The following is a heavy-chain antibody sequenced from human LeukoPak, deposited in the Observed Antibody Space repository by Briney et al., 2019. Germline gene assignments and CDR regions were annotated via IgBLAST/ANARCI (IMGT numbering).Heavy chain of an antibody. V-gene: IGHV3-30-3*01. CDR2: ISYDGTIK. CDR3: ARDSETYYYGSGSFLDP. J-gene: IGHJ5*02. Sequence: GGSLRLSCAASGFTFSSYALHWVRQAPGKGLEWVAVISYDGTIKYYADSVKGRFSISRDNSKNTLYLQMNSLRAEDTAVYYCARDSETYYYGSGSFLDPWGQGTLVTVSS. CDR1: GFTFSSYA. D-gene: IGHD3-10*01.